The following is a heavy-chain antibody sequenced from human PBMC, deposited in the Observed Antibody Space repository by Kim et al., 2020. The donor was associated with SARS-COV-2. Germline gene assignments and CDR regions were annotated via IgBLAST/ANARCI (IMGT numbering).Heavy chain of an antibody. D-gene: IGHD6-13*01. CDR2: T. CDR3: AKEGRSWSIDY. J-gene: IGHJ4*02. V-gene: IGHV3-23*01. Sequence: TKYSESGMGRSTIARDSSKNTLYLQMNSLRVEDTAVYYCAKEGRSWSIDYWGQGTLVTVSS.